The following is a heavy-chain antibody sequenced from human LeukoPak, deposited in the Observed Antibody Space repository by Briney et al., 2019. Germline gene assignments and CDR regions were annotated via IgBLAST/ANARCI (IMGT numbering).Heavy chain of an antibody. CDR1: GFTFSSYW. CDR3: ARDPGTDGSSWYVLDN. Sequence: GGSLRLSCAASGFTFSSYWMSWVRQAPGKGLEWVANIKQDGSEKYYVDSVKGRFTISRDNAKSSLYLQMNSLRAEDTAVYYCARDPGTDGSSWYVLDNWGQGTLVTVSA. CDR2: IKQDGSEK. D-gene: IGHD6-13*01. V-gene: IGHV3-7*01. J-gene: IGHJ4*02.